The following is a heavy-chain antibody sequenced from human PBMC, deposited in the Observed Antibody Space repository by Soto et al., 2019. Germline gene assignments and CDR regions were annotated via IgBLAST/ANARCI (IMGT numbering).Heavy chain of an antibody. Sequence: QLQLQQSGLGLVQPSETLSLTCTVSGGSMNRNPYFWGWIRQSPGKGLEWIGGVHYSGSTHYNPSLQSRVSISVDTSKNLFFLKLISVTAAYTAIYYCARRYSGSYWFDPWGLGTQVTVSS. CDR3: ARRYSGSYWFDP. CDR1: GGSMNRNPYF. D-gene: IGHD1-26*01. CDR2: VHYSGST. V-gene: IGHV4-39*01. J-gene: IGHJ5*02.